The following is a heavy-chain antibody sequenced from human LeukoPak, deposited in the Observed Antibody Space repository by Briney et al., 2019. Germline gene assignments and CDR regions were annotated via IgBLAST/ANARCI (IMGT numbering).Heavy chain of an antibody. CDR2: IYYSGST. D-gene: IGHD3-22*01. CDR1: GGSFSSYY. J-gene: IGHJ3*02. V-gene: IGHV4-39*01. CDR3: ARRYYDSSGYNDAFDI. Sequence: PSETLSLTCAVYGGSFSSYYWGWIRQPPGKGLEWIGSIYYSGSTYYNPSLKSRVTISVDTSKNQFSLKLSSVTAADTAVYYCARRYYDSSGYNDAFDIWGQGTMVTVSS.